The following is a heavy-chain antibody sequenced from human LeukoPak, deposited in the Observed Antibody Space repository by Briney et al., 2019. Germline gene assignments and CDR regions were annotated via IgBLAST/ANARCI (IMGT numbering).Heavy chain of an antibody. CDR3: AKVAGYQPYYGMDV. D-gene: IGHD2-2*01. Sequence: GGSLRLSCAASGFSFSSYAMSWVRQAPGKGLEWVSAISGSGGTTYYADSVKGRFTISRDNSKNTLYLQMNSLRAEDTAEYYCAKVAGYQPYYGMDVWGQETTVTVSS. CDR1: GFSFSSYA. V-gene: IGHV3-23*01. CDR2: ISGSGGTT. J-gene: IGHJ6*02.